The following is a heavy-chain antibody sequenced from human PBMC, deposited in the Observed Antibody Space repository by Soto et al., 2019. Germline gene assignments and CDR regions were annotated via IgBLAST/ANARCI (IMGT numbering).Heavy chain of an antibody. J-gene: IGHJ4*02. D-gene: IGHD6-13*01. CDR2: IYHSGST. CDR1: GGSISSGGYS. V-gene: IGHV4-30-2*01. Sequence: SETLSLTCAVSGGSISSGGYSWSWIRQPPGKGLEWIGYIYHSGSTYYNPSLKSRVTISVDRSKNQFSLKLSSVTAADTAVYYCARHSGSSWSFFDSWGQGTLVTVSS. CDR3: ARHSGSSWSFFDS.